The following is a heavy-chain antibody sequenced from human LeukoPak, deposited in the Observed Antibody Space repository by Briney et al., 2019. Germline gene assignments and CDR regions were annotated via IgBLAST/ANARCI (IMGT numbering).Heavy chain of an antibody. D-gene: IGHD3-3*01. V-gene: IGHV3-15*01. CDR2: IRNDRIT. CDR3: TTLAHDVHY. CDR1: GLTFSDAW. Sequence: PGGSLRLSCVLSGLTFSDAWMSWARQAPGKGLEWVGRIRNDRITDYAAPVQGRFSISRDNSRNTLYLQMNNLKLEDTAVYYCTTLAHDVHYWGQGTLVTVSS. J-gene: IGHJ4*02.